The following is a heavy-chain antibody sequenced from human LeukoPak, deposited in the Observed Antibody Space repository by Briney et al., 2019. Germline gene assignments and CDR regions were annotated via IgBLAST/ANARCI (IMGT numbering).Heavy chain of an antibody. V-gene: IGHV1-46*01. CDR2: INPSGGST. CDR3: ARAMTKRGSYYTYYYYMDV. CDR1: GYTFTSYY. Sequence: ASVKVSCKASGYTFTSYYMRWVRQAPGQGLEWMGIINPSGGSTSYAQKFQGRVTMTRDMSTSTVYMELSSLKSEDTAVYYCARAMTKRGSYYTYYYYMDVWGKGTTVTVSS. D-gene: IGHD1-26*01. J-gene: IGHJ6*03.